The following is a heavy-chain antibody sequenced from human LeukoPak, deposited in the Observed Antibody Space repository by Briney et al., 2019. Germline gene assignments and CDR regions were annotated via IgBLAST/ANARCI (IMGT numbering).Heavy chain of an antibody. CDR1: GYTFTGYY. D-gene: IGHD6-6*01. V-gene: IGHV1-2*02. CDR3: ANPSSHWDDDAFDI. J-gene: IGHJ3*02. Sequence: VASVKVSCKASGYTFTGYYMHWVRQAPGQGLEWMGWINPNSGGTNYAQKFQGRVTMTRDTSISTAYMELSRLRSDDTAVYYCANPSSHWDDDAFDIWGQGTMVTVSS. CDR2: INPNSGGT.